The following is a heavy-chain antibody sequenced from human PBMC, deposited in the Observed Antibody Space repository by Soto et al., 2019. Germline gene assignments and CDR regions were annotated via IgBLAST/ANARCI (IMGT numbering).Heavy chain of an antibody. V-gene: IGHV3-33*01. CDR2: IWYDGSNK. D-gene: IGHD6-19*01. Sequence: PGGSLRLSCAASGFTFSSYGMYWVRQAPGKGLEWVAVIWYDGSNKYYADSVKGRFTISRDNSKNTLYLQMNSLRAEDTAVYYCARQRAVAVAGTDIWGQGTMVT. J-gene: IGHJ3*02. CDR1: GFTFSSYG. CDR3: ARQRAVAVAGTDI.